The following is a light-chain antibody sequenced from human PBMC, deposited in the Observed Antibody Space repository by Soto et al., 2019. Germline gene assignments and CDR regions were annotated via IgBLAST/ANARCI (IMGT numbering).Light chain of an antibody. J-gene: IGKJ1*01. Sequence: DIQMTQSPSSLSASVGDRFTITCQASQDIRTYLNWYQQRPGKAPKLLIYDATNLEAGVPSRFSGSGSGTDFTFTISSLQPEDIATYYCQQYKTFGQGTKVDIK. CDR3: QQYKT. CDR1: QDIRTY. CDR2: DAT. V-gene: IGKV1-33*01.